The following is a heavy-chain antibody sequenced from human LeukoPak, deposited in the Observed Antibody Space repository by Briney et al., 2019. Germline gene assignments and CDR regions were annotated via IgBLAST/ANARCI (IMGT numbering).Heavy chain of an antibody. J-gene: IGHJ2*01. CDR2: IYYSGST. Sequence: SETLSLTCTVSGGSISSYYWSWIRQPPGKGLEWIGYIYYSGSTNYNPSLKSRVTISVDTSKNQFSLKLSSVTAADTAVYYCARTYYYDSSGYWYVWYVDLWGRGTLVTVSS. CDR1: GGSISSYY. D-gene: IGHD3-22*01. V-gene: IGHV4-59*08. CDR3: ARTYYYDSSGYWYVWYVDL.